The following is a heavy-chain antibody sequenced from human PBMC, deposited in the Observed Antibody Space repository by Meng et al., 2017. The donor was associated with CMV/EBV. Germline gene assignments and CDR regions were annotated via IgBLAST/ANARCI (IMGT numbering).Heavy chain of an antibody. D-gene: IGHD6-19*01. CDR1: GFTFSSYW. CDR3: RVYSSGWYYFDY. Sequence: ESLKISCAASGFTFSSYWMHWVRQAPGKGLEWIGSIYYSGSTYYNPSLKSRVTISVDTSKNQFSLKLSSVTAADTAVYYCRVYSSGWYYFDYWGQGTLVPSPQ. J-gene: IGHJ4*02. CDR2: IYYSGST. V-gene: IGHV4-39*07.